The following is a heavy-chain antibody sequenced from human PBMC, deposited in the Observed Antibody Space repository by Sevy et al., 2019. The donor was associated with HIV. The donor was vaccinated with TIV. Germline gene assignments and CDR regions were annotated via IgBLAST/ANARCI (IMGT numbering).Heavy chain of an antibody. V-gene: IGHV3-7*01. D-gene: IGHD1-7*01. CDR1: GFTFSNYW. J-gene: IGHJ4*02. Sequence: GGSLRLSCAVSGFTFSNYWMSWVRQAPGKGLECVANINQDGGEKYYLDSVKGRFFVSRDNAKNSLYLQMDSLRAEDTAVYYCAREQMTGAKPDYFDYWGQGTLVTVSS. CDR3: AREQMTGAKPDYFDY. CDR2: INQDGGEK.